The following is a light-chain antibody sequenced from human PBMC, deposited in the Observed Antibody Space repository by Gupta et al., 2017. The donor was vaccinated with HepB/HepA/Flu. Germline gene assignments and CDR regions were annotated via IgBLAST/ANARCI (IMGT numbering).Light chain of an antibody. J-gene: IGKJ5*01. CDR1: QSISSY. CDR2: AAS. Sequence: DIQMTQSPSSLSASVGDRVTITCRASQSISSYLNWYQQKPGKAPKLLIYAASSLQSGVPSRFSGSGSGTDFTLTSSRLQPEDFATYYWQQSYSTITFGQGTRLEIK. CDR3: QQSYSTIT. V-gene: IGKV1-39*01.